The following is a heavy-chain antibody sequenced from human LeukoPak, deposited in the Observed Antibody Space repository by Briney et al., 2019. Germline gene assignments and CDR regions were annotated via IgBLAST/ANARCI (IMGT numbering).Heavy chain of an antibody. V-gene: IGHV4-39*01. CDR1: GGSISSSSYY. J-gene: IGHJ5*02. CDR3: ARHVNVVVPAAMSFSDWFDP. D-gene: IGHD2-2*01. CDR2: IYYSGST. Sequence: SESLSLTCTVSGGSISSSSYYWGWIRQPPGKGLEWIGSIYYSGSTYYNPSLKSRVTISVDTSKNQFSLKLSSVTAADTAVYYCARHVNVVVPAAMSFSDWFDPWGQGTLVTVSS.